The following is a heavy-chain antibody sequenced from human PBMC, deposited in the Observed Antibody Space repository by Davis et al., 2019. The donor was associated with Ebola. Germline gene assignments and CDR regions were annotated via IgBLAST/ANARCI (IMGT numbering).Heavy chain of an antibody. Sequence: HTGGSLRLSCAASGFTFSSYSMNWVRQAPGKGLVWVSRINSDGSSTTYADSVKGRFTISRDNAKNTLYLQMNSLRAEDTAVYYCTRGVNWFDPWGQGTLVTVSS. V-gene: IGHV3-74*01. J-gene: IGHJ5*02. CDR3: TRGVNWFDP. CDR1: GFTFSSYS. CDR2: INSDGSST.